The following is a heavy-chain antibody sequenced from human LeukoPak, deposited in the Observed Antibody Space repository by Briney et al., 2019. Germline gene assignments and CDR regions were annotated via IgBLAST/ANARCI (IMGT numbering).Heavy chain of an antibody. D-gene: IGHD6-19*01. CDR1: GYTFTSYG. CDR2: ISAYNGNT. Sequence: GASVKVSCKASGYTFTSYGISWVRQAPGQGLEWMGWISAYNGNTNYAQKLQGRVTMTTDTSTSTAYMELRSLRSDDTAVYYCARHYSSGWDYYYYYMDVWGKGTTVTISS. J-gene: IGHJ6*03. V-gene: IGHV1-18*01. CDR3: ARHYSSGWDYYYYYMDV.